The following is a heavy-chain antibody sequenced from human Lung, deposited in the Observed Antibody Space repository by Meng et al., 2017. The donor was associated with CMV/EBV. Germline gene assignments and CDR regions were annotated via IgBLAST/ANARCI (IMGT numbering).Heavy chain of an antibody. Sequence: GEXXKISCAASGFTFSKSWIHWVRQAPGKGLVWVSRINDDGSSTTYADSVKGRFTVSRDNAKDTLYLQMSSLRAEDTAVYYCATETFHDFGSGYVPFDYWGQGTLVTVSS. CDR2: INDDGSST. V-gene: IGHV3-74*01. CDR1: GFTFSKSW. J-gene: IGHJ4*02. D-gene: IGHD3-3*01. CDR3: ATETFHDFGSGYVPFDY.